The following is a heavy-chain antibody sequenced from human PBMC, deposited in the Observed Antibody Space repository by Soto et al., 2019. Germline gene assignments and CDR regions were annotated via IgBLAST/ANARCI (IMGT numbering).Heavy chain of an antibody. CDR2: ISGSGGST. V-gene: IGHV3-23*01. J-gene: IGHJ4*02. CDR1: GFTFSSYA. D-gene: IGHD2-15*01. CDR3: AKLARPKDIVARLVFDY. Sequence: GGSLRLSCAASGFTFSSYAMSWVRQAPGKGLEWVSAISGSGGSTYYADSVKGRFTISRDNSKNTLYRQMNSLRAEDTAVYYCAKLARPKDIVARLVFDYWAKGTLVTVS.